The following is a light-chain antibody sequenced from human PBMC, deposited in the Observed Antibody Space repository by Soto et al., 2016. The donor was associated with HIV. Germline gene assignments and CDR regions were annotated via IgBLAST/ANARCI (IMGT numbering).Light chain of an antibody. Sequence: SYELTQPPSVSVAPGKTARITCGGDNVGSKSVHWHQQRPGQAPILVVFDESDRPSGIPDRFSGSKSGNTATLSINRVEAGDEADYYCQVWDGSSDHVVFGGGTKLSVL. CDR2: DES. CDR1: NVGSKS. V-gene: IGLV3-21*03. J-gene: IGLJ2*01. CDR3: QVWDGSSDHVV.